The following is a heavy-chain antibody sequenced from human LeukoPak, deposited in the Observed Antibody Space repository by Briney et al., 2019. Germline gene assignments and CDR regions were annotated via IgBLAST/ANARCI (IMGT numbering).Heavy chain of an antibody. CDR1: GFTFKNYG. J-gene: IGHJ3*01. CDR2: IRFDGTAQ. D-gene: IGHD1-7*01. Sequence: PGGSLRLSCSASGFTFKNYGMDWVRQAPGKGLEWVAFIRFDGTAQYYADSVKGRFTISIDNSKNTLYLQVNSVRPEDTAVYYCARGNSNGFDVWGQGTMVTVSS. V-gene: IGHV3-30*02. CDR3: ARGNSNGFDV.